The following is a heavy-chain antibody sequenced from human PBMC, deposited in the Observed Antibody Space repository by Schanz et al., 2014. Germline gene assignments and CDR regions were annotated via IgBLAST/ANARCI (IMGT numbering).Heavy chain of an antibody. CDR1: GDSISSTSYY. Sequence: QLQMQESGPGLVKPSETLSLTCSVSGDSISSTSYYWGWIRQPPGKGLEWIGSFYYSGSTYYNASHKRRVTISVDTSKNHFPLKLTSVTAADSAVYYCARLWGGWRIPDYWGQGTLVTVSS. D-gene: IGHD6-19*01. V-gene: IGHV4-39*01. CDR3: ARLWGGWRIPDY. J-gene: IGHJ4*02. CDR2: FYYSGST.